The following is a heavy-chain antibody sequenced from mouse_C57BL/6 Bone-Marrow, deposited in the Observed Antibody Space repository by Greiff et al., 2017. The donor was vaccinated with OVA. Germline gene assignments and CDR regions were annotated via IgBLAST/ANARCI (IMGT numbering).Heavy chain of an antibody. J-gene: IGHJ1*03. V-gene: IGHV1-82*01. CDR2: IYPGDGDT. CDR3: VAVLLRWYFDV. CDR1: GYAFSSSW. Sequence: QVQLQQSGPELVKPGASVKISCKASGYAFSSSWMNWVTQRPGKGLEWIGRIYPGDGDTNYNGTFKGQATLTADKSSSTAYMQLSSLTSEDAAVDCCVAVLLRWYFDVWGTGTTVTVSS. D-gene: IGHD1-1*01.